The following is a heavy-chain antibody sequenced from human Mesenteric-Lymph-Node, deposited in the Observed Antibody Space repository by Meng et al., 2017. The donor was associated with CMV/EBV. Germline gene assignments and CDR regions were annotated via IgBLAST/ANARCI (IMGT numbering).Heavy chain of an antibody. V-gene: IGHV1-69-2*01. CDR2: VDPEDGET. Sequence: SGYTFTYYYMHCVQQAPGKGLEWMGLVDPEDGETIYAEKFQGRVTITADTSTDTAYMELSSLRSEDTAVYYCATDRYDSSGYYLCHYWGQGTLVTVSS. CDR1: GYTFTYYY. J-gene: IGHJ4*02. D-gene: IGHD3-22*01. CDR3: ATDRYDSSGYYLCHY.